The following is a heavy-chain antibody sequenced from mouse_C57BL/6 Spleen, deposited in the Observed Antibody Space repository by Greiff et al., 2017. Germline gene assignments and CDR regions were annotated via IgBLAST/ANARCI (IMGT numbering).Heavy chain of an antibody. V-gene: IGHV1-81*01. CDR3: ARSSYDYEAWFAY. J-gene: IGHJ3*01. CDR2: IYPSSGNT. Sequence: QVQLQQSGAELARPGASVKLSCKASGYTFTSYGISWVKQRTGQGLEWIGEIYPSSGNTYYNEKFKGKAALTADKSSSTAYMELRSLTSEDSAVYFCARSSYDYEAWFAYWGQGTLVTVSA. CDR1: GYTFTSYG. D-gene: IGHD2-4*01.